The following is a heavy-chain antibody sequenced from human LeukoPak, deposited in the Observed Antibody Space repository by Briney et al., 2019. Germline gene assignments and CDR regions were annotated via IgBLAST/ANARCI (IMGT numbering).Heavy chain of an antibody. D-gene: IGHD5-18*01. J-gene: IGHJ3*02. Sequence: SETLSLTCTVSGGSISSSSQNWAWIRQPPGKGLEYIGIISYSGSTNYKPSLKSRVTISVDTSKNQFSLKLSSVTAADTAVYYCARSGYRYGADALDIWGQGTMVTVSS. CDR1: GGSISSSSQN. V-gene: IGHV4-39*07. CDR2: ISYSGST. CDR3: ARSGYRYGADALDI.